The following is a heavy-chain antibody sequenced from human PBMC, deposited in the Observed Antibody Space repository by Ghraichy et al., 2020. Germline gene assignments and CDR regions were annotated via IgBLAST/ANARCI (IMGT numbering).Heavy chain of an antibody. Sequence: GGSLRLSCAASGFTFSSYAMSWVRQAPGKGLEWVSAISGSGGSTYYADSVKGRFTISRDNSKNTLYLQMNSLRAEDMAVYYCAKLPSSGWYIDYWGQGTLVTVSS. CDR2: ISGSGGST. J-gene: IGHJ4*02. V-gene: IGHV3-23*01. CDR3: AKLPSSGWYIDY. D-gene: IGHD6-19*01. CDR1: GFTFSSYA.